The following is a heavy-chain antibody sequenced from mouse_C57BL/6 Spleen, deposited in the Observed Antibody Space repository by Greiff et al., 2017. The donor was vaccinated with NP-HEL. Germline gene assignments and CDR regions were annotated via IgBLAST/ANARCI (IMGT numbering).Heavy chain of an antibody. CDR1: GYSITSGYY. D-gene: IGHD3-3*01. V-gene: IGHV3-6*01. CDR2: ISYDGSN. J-gene: IGHJ1*03. CDR3: GREEGDGYFEV. Sequence: VQLKESGPGLVKPSQSLSLSCSVTGYSITSGYYWNWIRQFPGNKLEWMGYISYDGSNNYNPSLKNRISITRDTSMQQFFLTLNSVTNEDTATYYCGREEGDGYFEVRGTATTVTVAS.